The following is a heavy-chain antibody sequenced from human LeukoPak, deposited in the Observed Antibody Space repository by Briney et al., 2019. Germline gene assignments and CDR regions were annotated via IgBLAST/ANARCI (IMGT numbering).Heavy chain of an antibody. D-gene: IGHD1-26*01. CDR1: GGSISSYY. V-gene: IGHV4-59*08. CDR3: ASQGSYDAFDI. Sequence: SETLSLTCTVSGGSISSYYWSWIRQPPGKGLEWIGYIYYSGSTNYNPSLRSRVTISVDTSKNQFSLKLSSVTAADTAVYYCASQGSYDAFDIWGQGTMVTVSS. CDR2: IYYSGST. J-gene: IGHJ3*02.